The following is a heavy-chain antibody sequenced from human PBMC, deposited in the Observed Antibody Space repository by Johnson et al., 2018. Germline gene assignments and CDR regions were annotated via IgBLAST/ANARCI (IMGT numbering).Heavy chain of an antibody. D-gene: IGHD6-25*01. Sequence: QVQLQESGPGLVKPSETLSLTCTVSGGSINSYYWSWIRQPPGKGLEWIGYIYYRGGSNYNPSLKSRVTISVDTSKNQCSLRLSSVTAADTALYYCAGGHPYDAFGIWGEGTMVTVSS. CDR3: AGGHPYDAFGI. CDR1: GGSINSYY. J-gene: IGHJ3*02. CDR2: IYYRGGS. V-gene: IGHV4-59*01.